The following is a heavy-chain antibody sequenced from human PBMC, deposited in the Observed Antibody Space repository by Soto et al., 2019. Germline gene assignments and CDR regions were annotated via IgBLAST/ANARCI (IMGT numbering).Heavy chain of an antibody. CDR3: AREWGLLPYYVMNV. J-gene: IGHJ6*02. CDR2: ISYTGRT. Sequence: ETLSLTCIVSGDSVTSGSYYWTWLRQPPGKGLEWIGYISYTGRTKYNPSLQSRVTISVDTSKNDFSLNLSSVTAADTAVYFCAREWGLLPYYVMNVWGHGTAVTVSS. CDR1: GDSVTSGSYY. D-gene: IGHD7-27*01. V-gene: IGHV4-61*03.